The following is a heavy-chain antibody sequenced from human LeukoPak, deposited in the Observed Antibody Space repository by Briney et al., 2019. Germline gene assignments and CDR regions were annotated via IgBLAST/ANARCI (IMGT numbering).Heavy chain of an antibody. CDR1: GGSISSSSYY. CDR3: ARSVAAAGIRSPSFDP. J-gene: IGHJ5*02. Sequence: SETLSLTCTVSGGSISSSSYYWGWIRQPPGKGLEWIGSIYYSGSTYYNPSLKSRVTISVHTAKNQFSLKLSSVTAADTAVYYCARSVAAAGIRSPSFDPWGQGTLVTVSS. V-gene: IGHV4-39*01. CDR2: IYYSGST. D-gene: IGHD6-13*01.